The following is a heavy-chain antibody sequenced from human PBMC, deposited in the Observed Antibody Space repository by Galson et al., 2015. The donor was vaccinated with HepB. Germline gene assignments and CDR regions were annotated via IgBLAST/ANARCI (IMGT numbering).Heavy chain of an antibody. CDR3: ARGGIFGSGSYYRPLFDY. CDR1: GFTFSSYS. Sequence: SLRLSCAASGFTFSSYSMNWVRQAPGKGLEWVSYISSSSSTIYYADSVKGRFTISRDNAKNSLYLQMNSLRDEDTAVYYCARGGIFGSGSYYRPLFDYWGQGTLVTVSS. CDR2: ISSSSSTI. V-gene: IGHV3-48*02. D-gene: IGHD3-10*01. J-gene: IGHJ4*02.